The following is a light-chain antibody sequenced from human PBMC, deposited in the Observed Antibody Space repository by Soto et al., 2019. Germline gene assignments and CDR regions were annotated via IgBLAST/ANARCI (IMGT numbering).Light chain of an antibody. Sequence: QSVLTQPPSASVTPGQRVTISCSGSRSNIGSNYGYWYQQLPGTAPKLLMYKNNQRPSGVPDRFSGSKSGTSASLAISGLRSEDEADYYCATWDDSLRGVVFGGGTKLTVL. CDR1: RSNIGSNY. V-gene: IGLV1-47*01. CDR3: ATWDDSLRGVV. CDR2: KNN. J-gene: IGLJ2*01.